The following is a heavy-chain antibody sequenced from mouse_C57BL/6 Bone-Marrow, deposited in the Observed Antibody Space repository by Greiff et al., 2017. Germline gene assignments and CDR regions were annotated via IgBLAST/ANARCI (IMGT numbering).Heavy chain of an antibody. J-gene: IGHJ2*01. CDR1: GFNIKDYY. V-gene: IGHV14-1*01. CDR2: IDPEDGDT. Sequence: EVQLQQSGAELVRPGASVKLSCTASGFNIKDYYMHWVKQRPEQGLEWIGRIDPEDGDTEYDAKFQGKATMTADTSSNTAYMQLSRLTSEDTAVYYCTTPLRRGDYWGQGTTLTVSA. CDR3: TTPLRRGDY. D-gene: IGHD1-2*01.